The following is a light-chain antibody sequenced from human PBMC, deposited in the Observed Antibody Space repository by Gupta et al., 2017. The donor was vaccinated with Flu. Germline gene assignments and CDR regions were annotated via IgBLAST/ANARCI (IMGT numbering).Light chain of an antibody. Sequence: ERATLSCRARQSVSSSYLAGYQQKPGQAPRLLIDGASSRATGIPDRCSGSGSGTDFTLTISRLEPEDFAVYYCQQSGSSPLTFGGGTKVEIK. J-gene: IGKJ4*01. V-gene: IGKV3-20*01. CDR1: QSVSSSY. CDR2: GAS. CDR3: QQSGSSPLT.